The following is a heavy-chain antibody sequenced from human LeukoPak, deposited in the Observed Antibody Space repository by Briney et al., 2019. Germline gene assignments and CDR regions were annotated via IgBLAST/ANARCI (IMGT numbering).Heavy chain of an antibody. D-gene: IGHD3-3*01. J-gene: IGHJ6*03. CDR1: GGSISSSSYY. Sequence: PSETLSLTCTVSGGSISSSSYYWGWIRQPPGKGLEWIGSIYYSGSTYYNPSLKSRVTISVDTSRNQFSLKLSSVTAADTAVYYCATTRNYDFWSGLNMDVWGKGTTVTVSS. CDR3: ATTRNYDFWSGLNMDV. CDR2: IYYSGST. V-gene: IGHV4-39*01.